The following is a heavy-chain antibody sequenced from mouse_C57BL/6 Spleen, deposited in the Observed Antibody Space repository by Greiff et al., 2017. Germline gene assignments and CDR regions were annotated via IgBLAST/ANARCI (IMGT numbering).Heavy chain of an antibody. CDR1: GYTFTDYY. CDR2: INPNNGGT. J-gene: IGHJ3*01. D-gene: IGHD2-4*01. V-gene: IGHV1-26*01. CDR3: ARGGDYEGAY. Sequence: VQLQQSGPELVKPGASVKISCKASGYTFTDYYMNWVKQSHGKSLEWIGDINPNNGGTSYNQKFKGKATLTVGKSSSTAYMELRSLTSEDSAVYYCARGGDYEGAYWGQGTLVTVSA.